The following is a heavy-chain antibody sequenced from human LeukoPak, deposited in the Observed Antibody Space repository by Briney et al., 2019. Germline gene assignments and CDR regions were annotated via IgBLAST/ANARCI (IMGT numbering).Heavy chain of an antibody. CDR3: ASSAKTGYEYFQH. V-gene: IGHV4-39*01. D-gene: IGHD3-9*01. Sequence: SQTLSLTCTVSGGSISSGGYYWGWIRQPPGKGLEWIGSIYYSGSTYYNPSLKSRVTISVDTSKNQFSLKLSSVTAADTAVYYCASSAKTGYEYFQHWGQGTLVTVSS. CDR1: GGSISSGGYY. CDR2: IYYSGST. J-gene: IGHJ1*01.